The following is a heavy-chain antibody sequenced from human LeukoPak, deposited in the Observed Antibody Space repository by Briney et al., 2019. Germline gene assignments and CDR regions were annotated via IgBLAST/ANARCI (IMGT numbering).Heavy chain of an antibody. J-gene: IGHJ5*02. CDR2: ISGSGGST. CDR3: AKGLRCSSTSCLYNWFDP. Sequence: GGSLRLSCAASGFTFSSYGMSWVRQAPGKGLEWVSAISGSGGSTYYADSVKGRFTISRDNSKNTLYLQMNGLRAEDTAVYYCAKGLRCSSTSCLYNWFDPWGQGTLVTVSS. CDR1: GFTFSSYG. V-gene: IGHV3-23*01. D-gene: IGHD2-2*01.